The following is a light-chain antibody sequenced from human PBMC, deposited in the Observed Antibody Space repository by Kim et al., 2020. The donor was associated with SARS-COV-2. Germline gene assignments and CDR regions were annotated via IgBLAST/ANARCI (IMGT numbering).Light chain of an antibody. J-gene: IGLJ3*02. CDR1: SSNIGNNY. V-gene: IGLV1-51*01. CDR2: DNN. Sequence: QSVLTQPPSVSAAPGQKVTISCSGSSSNIGNNYVSWYQQLPGTAPKLLIYDNNKRPSGIPDRFSGSKSDTSATLGITGLQTGDEADYYCGTWDSSLSANWVFGGGTKLTVL. CDR3: GTWDSSLSANWV.